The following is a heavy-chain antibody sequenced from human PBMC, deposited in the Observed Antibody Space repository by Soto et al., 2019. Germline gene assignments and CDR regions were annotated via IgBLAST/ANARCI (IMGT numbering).Heavy chain of an antibody. CDR2: ISYDGSNK. CDR3: AKDLETYYYDSSGYYNDAFDI. CDR1: GFTFSSYG. D-gene: IGHD3-22*01. Sequence: QVQLVESGGGVVQPGRSLRLSCAASGFTFSSYGMHWVRQAPGKGLEWVAVISYDGSNKYYADSVKGRFTISRDNSKNTLYLQMNSLRAEDTAVYYCAKDLETYYYDSSGYYNDAFDIWGQGTMVTVSS. V-gene: IGHV3-30*18. J-gene: IGHJ3*02.